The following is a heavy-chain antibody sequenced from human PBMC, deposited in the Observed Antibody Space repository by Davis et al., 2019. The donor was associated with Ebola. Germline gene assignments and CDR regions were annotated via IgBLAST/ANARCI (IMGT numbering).Heavy chain of an antibody. Sequence: PSETLSLTCTVSGFSISSYYWSWIRQPPGKGLEWIGYIYYSGSTNYNPSLKSRVTISVDTSKNQFSLKLSSVTAADTAVYYCAREGPCGGDCEYFQHWGQGTLVTVSS. CDR2: IYYSGST. CDR3: AREGPCGGDCEYFQH. J-gene: IGHJ1*01. CDR1: GFSISSYY. D-gene: IGHD2-21*01. V-gene: IGHV4-59*12.